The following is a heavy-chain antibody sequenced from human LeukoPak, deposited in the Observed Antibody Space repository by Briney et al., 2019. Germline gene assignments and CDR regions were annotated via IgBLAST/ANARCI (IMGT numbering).Heavy chain of an antibody. D-gene: IGHD1-14*01. V-gene: IGHV3-11*01. Sequence: GGSLRLSCAASGFTFSEYYSTWIRQAPGKGLEWVSHISSSGRLMQYADSVRGRFTITRDNAQNFMSLQMNNLKPEDTAVYYCARDTNNGLDVWGRGTTVTVS. CDR2: ISSSGRLM. J-gene: IGHJ6*02. CDR3: ARDTNNGLDV. CDR1: GFTFSEYY.